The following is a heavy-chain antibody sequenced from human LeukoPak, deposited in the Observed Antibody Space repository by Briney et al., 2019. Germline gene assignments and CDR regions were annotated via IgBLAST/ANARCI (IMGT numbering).Heavy chain of an antibody. J-gene: IGHJ3*02. CDR2: ISYDGSNK. D-gene: IGHD1-26*01. CDR1: GFTFSSYG. V-gene: IGHV3-30*18. Sequence: GGSLRLSCAASGFTFSSYGMHWVRQAPGKGLEWVAVISYDGSNKYYADSVKGRFTISRDNSKNTLYLQMNSLRAEDTVVYYCAKSGGIVANDAFDIWGQGTMVTVSS. CDR3: AKSGGIVANDAFDI.